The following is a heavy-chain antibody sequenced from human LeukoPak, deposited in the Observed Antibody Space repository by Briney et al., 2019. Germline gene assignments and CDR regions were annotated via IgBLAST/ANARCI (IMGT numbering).Heavy chain of an antibody. CDR1: GFTFSNYG. Sequence: PGGSLRLSCAASGFTFSNYGMSWVRQAPGKGLEWVSSIGAGGVTILYADSVKGRFTISRDISKNTLFLQMNSLRAEDTDVYYCARGGGTVIRHFEYWGQGTLVTVSS. CDR3: ARGGGTVIRHFEY. V-gene: IGHV3-23*01. CDR2: IGAGGVTI. J-gene: IGHJ4*02. D-gene: IGHD2/OR15-2a*01.